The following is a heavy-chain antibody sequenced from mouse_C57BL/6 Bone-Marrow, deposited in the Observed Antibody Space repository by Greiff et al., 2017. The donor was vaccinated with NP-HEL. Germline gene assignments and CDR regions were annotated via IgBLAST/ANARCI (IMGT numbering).Heavy chain of an antibody. Sequence: EVKLVESGGGLVKPGGSLKLSCAASGFTFSDYGMHWVRQAPEKGLEWVAYISSGSSTIYYADTVKGRFTISRDNAKNTLFLQMTSLRAEDTAMYYCARRVTTVPFDYWGQGTTLTVSS. V-gene: IGHV5-17*01. CDR2: ISSGSSTI. D-gene: IGHD1-1*01. J-gene: IGHJ2*01. CDR1: GFTFSDYG. CDR3: ARRVTTVPFDY.